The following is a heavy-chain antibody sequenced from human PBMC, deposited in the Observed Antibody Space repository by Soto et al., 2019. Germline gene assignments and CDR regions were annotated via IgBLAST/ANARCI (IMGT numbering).Heavy chain of an antibody. CDR2: TYYRSKWYN. J-gene: IGHJ3*02. CDR1: GGSVSSNSVA. Sequence: SQTLSLTCVISGGSVSSNSVAWNWIRQSPSRGLEWLGRTYYRSKWYNDYVVSMKGRITINPDTSKNQFSLQLNSVSLDDTAIYYCARGINSALDIWGQGTMVTVSS. V-gene: IGHV6-1*01. D-gene: IGHD3-16*01. CDR3: ARGINSALDI.